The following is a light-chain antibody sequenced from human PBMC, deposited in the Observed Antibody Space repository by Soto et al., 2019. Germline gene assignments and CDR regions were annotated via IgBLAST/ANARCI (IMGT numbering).Light chain of an antibody. Sequence: EIVLTQSPATLSLSPGERATLSCRASQSVSSYLAWYQQKPGQAPRLLIYDASNRATGIPARFSGSGSGTHFTLTISSLGPEDFAGYYCQQRSNWPPTFGQGNKLENK. CDR3: QQRSNWPPT. CDR2: DAS. J-gene: IGKJ2*01. CDR1: QSVSSY. V-gene: IGKV3-11*01.